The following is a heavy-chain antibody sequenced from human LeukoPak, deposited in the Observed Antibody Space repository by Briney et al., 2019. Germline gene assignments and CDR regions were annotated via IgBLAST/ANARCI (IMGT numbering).Heavy chain of an antibody. J-gene: IGHJ6*03. D-gene: IGHD6-13*01. V-gene: IGHV3-11*01. CDR3: ARVAHSSSWYPAGYYYYYMDV. Sequence: GGSLRLPYAASGFTFSDYYMSWIRQAPGRGLEWVSYISSSGSTIYYADSVKGRFTISRDNAKNSLYLQMNSLRAEDTAVYYCARVAHSSSWYPAGYYYYYMDVWGKGTTVTISS. CDR1: GFTFSDYY. CDR2: ISSSGSTI.